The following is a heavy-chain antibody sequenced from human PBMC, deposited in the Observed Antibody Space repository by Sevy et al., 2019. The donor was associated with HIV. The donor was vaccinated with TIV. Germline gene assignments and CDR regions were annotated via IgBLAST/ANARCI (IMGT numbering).Heavy chain of an antibody. V-gene: IGHV3-23*01. J-gene: IGHJ4*02. D-gene: IGHD2-2*01. Sequence: GGSLRLSCAASGFTFSSYAMSWVRQAPGKGLEWVSAISGSGGSTYYADSVKGRFTISRDNSKNTLYLQMNSLRAEDTAVDYCAKGGRYCSSTSCYYYWGQGTLVTVSS. CDR1: GFTFSSYA. CDR3: AKGGRYCSSTSCYYY. CDR2: ISGSGGST.